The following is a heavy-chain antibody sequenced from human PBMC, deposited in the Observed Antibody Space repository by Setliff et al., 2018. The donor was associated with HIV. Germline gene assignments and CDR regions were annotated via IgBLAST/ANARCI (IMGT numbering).Heavy chain of an antibody. CDR2: ISDGGGST. CDR3: AKEPKLGGIAAPFDY. D-gene: IGHD6-6*01. CDR1: GFTFSSYP. Sequence: GGSLRLSCAASGFTFSSYPMSWVRQSPGKGPGWVSAISDGGGSTYYAVSVKGRFTISRDNSKNTLYLQMNSLRVEDTAVYYWAKEPKLGGIAAPFDYWGQGTLVTVSS. V-gene: IGHV3-23*01. J-gene: IGHJ4*02.